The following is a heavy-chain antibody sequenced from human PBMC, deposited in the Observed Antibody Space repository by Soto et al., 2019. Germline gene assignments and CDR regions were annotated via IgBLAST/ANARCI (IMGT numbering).Heavy chain of an antibody. J-gene: IGHJ4*02. V-gene: IGHV3-48*01. CDR3: ARSLGGKNGY. D-gene: IGHD3-16*01. CDR2: ISSSSSTI. CDR1: GFTFSSYS. Sequence: GGSLRLSCAASGFTFSSYSMNWVRQAPGKGLEWVSYISSSSSTIYYADSVKGRFTISRDNAKNSLYLQMNSLRAEDTAVYYCARSLGGKNGYWGQGTLVTVSS.